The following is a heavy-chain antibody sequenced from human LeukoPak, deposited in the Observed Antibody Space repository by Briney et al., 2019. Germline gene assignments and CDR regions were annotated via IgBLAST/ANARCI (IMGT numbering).Heavy chain of an antibody. CDR2: IYSGGYSGINT. CDR1: GFTVSSNY. Sequence: GGSLRLSCAASGFTVSSNYMSRVRQAPGTGLEWVSLIYSGGYSGINTYYADSVKSRFTVSRDNSKNTLYLQMNSLRAEDTAVYYCARDTDYSGMDVWGKGTTVTVSS. CDR3: ARDTDYSGMDV. D-gene: IGHD4-17*01. V-gene: IGHV3-66*02. J-gene: IGHJ6*04.